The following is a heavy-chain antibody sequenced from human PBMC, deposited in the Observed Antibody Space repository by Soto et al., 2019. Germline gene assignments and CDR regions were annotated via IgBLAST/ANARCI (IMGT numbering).Heavy chain of an antibody. J-gene: IGHJ4*02. V-gene: IGHV3-11*01. CDR3: ARISPVATIGDFDY. Sequence: GGSLRLSCAASGFTFSDYYMSWIRQAPGKGLEWVSSISSSSSYIYYSTSLKSRLTISKDTSKSQVVLTMTNMDPVDTATYYCARISPVATIGDFDYWGQGTLVTVSS. CDR1: GFTFSDYY. CDR2: ISSSSSYI. D-gene: IGHD5-12*01.